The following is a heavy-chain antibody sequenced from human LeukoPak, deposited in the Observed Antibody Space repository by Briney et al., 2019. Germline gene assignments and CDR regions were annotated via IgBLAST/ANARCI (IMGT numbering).Heavy chain of an antibody. CDR1: GFTFRNYV. D-gene: IGHD3-22*01. CDR2: ISGSGGNT. V-gene: IGHV3-23*01. J-gene: IGHJ1*01. Sequence: GGSLRLSCAASGFTFRNYVISWVRQAPGKGLEWVSAISGSGGNTYYTDSVKGRFTISRDNSKNTLDLQMNSLRAEDTAMYYCAGDRRYDSSGYFQHWGQGTLVAVSS. CDR3: AGDRRYDSSGYFQH.